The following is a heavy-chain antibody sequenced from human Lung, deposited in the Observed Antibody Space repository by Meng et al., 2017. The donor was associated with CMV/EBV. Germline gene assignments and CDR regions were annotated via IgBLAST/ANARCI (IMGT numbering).Heavy chain of an antibody. V-gene: IGHV3-21*01. D-gene: IGHD6-19*01. CDR2: ISSSSSYI. CDR1: GFTFSSYS. J-gene: IGHJ5*02. Sequence: GESLKISCAASGFTFSSYSMNWVRQAPGKGLEWVSSISSSSSYIYYADSVKGRFTISRDNAKNSLYLQMNSLRAEDTAVYYCATSRGSGWYRIGWFDPWGRGXLVTVSS. CDR3: ATSRGSGWYRIGWFDP.